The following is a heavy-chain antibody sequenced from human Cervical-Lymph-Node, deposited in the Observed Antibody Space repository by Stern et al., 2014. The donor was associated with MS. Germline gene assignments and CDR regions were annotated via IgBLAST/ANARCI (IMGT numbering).Heavy chain of an antibody. Sequence: VKLEESGGGLVKPGGPLRLSCVASGFTFSDCYMSWIRLAQGPGLERVSYMSSSGSTIYYADSVKGRFTISRDNAKNSLYLQMNSLRAEDTAVYYCAKDYSSGWSFDYWGQGTLVTVSS. J-gene: IGHJ4*02. CDR2: MSSSGSTI. V-gene: IGHV3-11*01. D-gene: IGHD6-19*01. CDR3: AKDYSSGWSFDY. CDR1: GFTFSDCY.